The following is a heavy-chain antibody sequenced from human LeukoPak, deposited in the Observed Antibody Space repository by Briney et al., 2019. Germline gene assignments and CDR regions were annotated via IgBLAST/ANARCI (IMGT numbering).Heavy chain of an antibody. J-gene: IGHJ4*02. Sequence: GGSLRLSCAASGFIVSGDFMSWVRQAPGKGLEWVSVIYSDGSTYYADSVKGRFTISRDNSKNTLDLQMTGLRAEDTAVYYCAKDKDDSGYYYPGRGYWGQGTLVTVSS. V-gene: IGHV3-66*01. CDR3: AKDKDDSGYYYPGRGY. CDR1: GFIVSGDF. CDR2: IYSDGST. D-gene: IGHD3-22*01.